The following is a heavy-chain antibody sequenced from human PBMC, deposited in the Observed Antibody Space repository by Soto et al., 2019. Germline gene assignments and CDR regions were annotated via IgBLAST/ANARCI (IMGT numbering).Heavy chain of an antibody. CDR2: IYYSGST. D-gene: IGHD7-27*01. V-gene: IGHV4-61*01. CDR1: GGSVSSGSYY. J-gene: IGHJ4*02. CDR3: ARVTGGWGLVRYFDY. Sequence: QVQLQESGPGLVKPSETLSLTCTVSGGSVSSGSYYWSWIRQPPGKGLECVGYIYYSGSTNYNPSLKSRVNITVDTSKDQFSLKLSSVTAADTAVYYCARVTGGWGLVRYFDYWGQGTLVTVSS.